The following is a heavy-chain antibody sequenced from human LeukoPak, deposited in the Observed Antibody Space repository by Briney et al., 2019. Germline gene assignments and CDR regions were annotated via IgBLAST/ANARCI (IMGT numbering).Heavy chain of an antibody. Sequence: GGSLRLSCAASGFTFSSYSMNWVRQAPGKGLEWVSSISSSSSYIYYADSVKGRFTISRDNAKNSLYLQMNSLRAEDTAVYYCARGLGYCSGGSCYGIDYWGQGTLVTVSS. CDR2: ISSSSSYI. CDR1: GFTFSSYS. J-gene: IGHJ4*02. D-gene: IGHD2-15*01. CDR3: ARGLGYCSGGSCYGIDY. V-gene: IGHV3-21*01.